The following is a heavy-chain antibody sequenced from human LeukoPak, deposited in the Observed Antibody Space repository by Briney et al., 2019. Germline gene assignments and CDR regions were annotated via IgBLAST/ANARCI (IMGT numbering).Heavy chain of an antibody. Sequence: GGSLRLSCAASGFTFDDYAMHWVRQAPGKGLEWVSGISWNSGSIGYADSVKGRFTISRDNAKNSLYLQMNSLRAEDMALYYCAKGGDYGDYYAGFDYWGQGTLVTVSS. D-gene: IGHD4-17*01. CDR1: GFTFDDYA. V-gene: IGHV3-9*03. J-gene: IGHJ4*02. CDR3: AKGGDYGDYYAGFDY. CDR2: ISWNSGSI.